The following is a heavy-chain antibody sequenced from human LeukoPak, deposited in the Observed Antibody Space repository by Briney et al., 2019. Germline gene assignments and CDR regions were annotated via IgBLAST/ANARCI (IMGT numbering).Heavy chain of an antibody. D-gene: IGHD6-19*01. CDR3: ARSPAAVAGCFDY. V-gene: IGHV3-30-3*01. J-gene: IGHJ4*02. CDR2: ISYDGSNK. Sequence: GRSLRLSCAASGFTFSSYAMHWVRQAPGKGLEWVAVISYDGSNKYYADSVKGRFTISRDNSKNTLYLQMNSLRAEDTAVYYCARSPAAVAGCFDYWGQGTLVTVSS. CDR1: GFTFSSYA.